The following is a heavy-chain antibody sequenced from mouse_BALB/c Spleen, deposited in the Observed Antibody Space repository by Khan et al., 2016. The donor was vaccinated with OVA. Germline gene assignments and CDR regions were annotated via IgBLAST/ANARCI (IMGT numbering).Heavy chain of an antibody. D-gene: IGHD2-3*01. V-gene: IGHV3-2*02. J-gene: IGHJ1*01. CDR2: ISYSGST. CDR1: GYSITSDYA. CDR3: ARGAYDGNWYFDG. Sequence: VQLKESGPGLVKPSQSLSLTCTVTGYSITSDYAWNWIRQFPGNKLEWMGYISYSGSTRYNPSLKSRISITRDTSTNQFFLQLNSVTTEDTATYNCARGAYDGNWYFDGWGAGTTVTVSS.